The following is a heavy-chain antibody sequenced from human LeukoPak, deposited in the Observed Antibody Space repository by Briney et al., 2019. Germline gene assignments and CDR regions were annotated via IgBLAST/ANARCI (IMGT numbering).Heavy chain of an antibody. Sequence: GGSLRLSCAASGFTVTNYAMAWVRQAPGKGLEWVAAIGGDADGTTYPDRVRGRFFLSRDSSKNTLYLQMNVLTVEDTAVYHCVHPTGEGWFYFPYWGQGTPVTVSS. CDR2: IGGDADGT. CDR1: GFTVTNYA. J-gene: IGHJ4*02. D-gene: IGHD7-27*01. CDR3: VHPTGEGWFYFPY. V-gene: IGHV3-23*01.